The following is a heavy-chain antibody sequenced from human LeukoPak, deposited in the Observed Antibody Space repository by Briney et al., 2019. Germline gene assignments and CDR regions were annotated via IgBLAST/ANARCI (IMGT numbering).Heavy chain of an antibody. Sequence: PSETLSLTCTVSGGSISSYYWSWIRQPAGKGLEWIGRIYTSGSTNYNPSLKSRVTISVDTSKNQFSLKLSSVTAADTAVYYCARGRYSSGWYREYIYYYYMDVWGKGTTVTISS. CDR2: IYTSGST. CDR3: ARGRYSSGWYREYIYYYYMDV. J-gene: IGHJ6*03. D-gene: IGHD6-19*01. V-gene: IGHV4-4*07. CDR1: GGSISSYY.